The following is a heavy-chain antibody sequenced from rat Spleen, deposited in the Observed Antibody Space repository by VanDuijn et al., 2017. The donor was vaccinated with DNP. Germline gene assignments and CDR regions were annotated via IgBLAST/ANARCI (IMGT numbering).Heavy chain of an antibody. D-gene: IGHD2-2*01. J-gene: IGHJ4*01. CDR3: VREDKGVDA. Sequence: ELKLVESGGGLVQPGRSLQLSCAASGFNFNDYWMGWVRQAPGKGLEWIGEINKDSNIIKYVPSMKDKITITRDNAQNTLYLQMSKLGSEDTAIYYCVREDKGVDAWGQGASVTVSS. CDR2: INKDSNII. V-gene: IGHV4-2*01. CDR1: GFNFNDYW.